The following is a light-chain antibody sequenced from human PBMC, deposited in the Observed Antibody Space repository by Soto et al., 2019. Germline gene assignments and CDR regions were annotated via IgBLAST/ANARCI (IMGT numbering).Light chain of an antibody. J-gene: IGLJ7*01. CDR1: SSNIGAGYD. CDR2: GNS. Sequence: QLVLTQPPSVSGAPGQRVTISCTGSSSNIGAGYDVHWYQQLPGTAPKLLIYGNSNRPSGVPDRFSGSKSGTSASLAITGLQAEDEADDYCQSYDSSLSGRDVFGTGTQLTVL. V-gene: IGLV1-40*01. CDR3: QSYDSSLSGRDV.